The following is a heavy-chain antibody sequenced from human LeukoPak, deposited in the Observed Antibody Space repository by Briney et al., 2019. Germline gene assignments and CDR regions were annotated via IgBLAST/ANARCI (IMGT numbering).Heavy chain of an antibody. J-gene: IGHJ5*02. V-gene: IGHV1-2*02. CDR3: ARDSTMVRGSSSGWFDP. CDR1: GYTFIGYY. D-gene: IGHD3-10*01. Sequence: ASVKVSCKASGYTFIGYYIHWARQAPGQGLEWMGWINPNTGGTNYAQKFQGRVTMTRDTSISTVYMDLSRLRSDDTAVYYCARDSTMVRGSSSGWFDPWGQGTLVTVSS. CDR2: INPNTGGT.